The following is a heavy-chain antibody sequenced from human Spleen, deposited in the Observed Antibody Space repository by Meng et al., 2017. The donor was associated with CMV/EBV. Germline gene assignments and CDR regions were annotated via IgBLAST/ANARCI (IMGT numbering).Heavy chain of an antibody. V-gene: IGHV4-31*03. D-gene: IGHD3-22*01. CDR1: GGSISSGGYY. Sequence: SETLSLTCTVSGGSISSGGYYWSWIRQHPGKGLEWIGYIYYSGSIYYNPSLKSRVTISVDTSKNRFSLKLSSVTAADTAVYYCARVILGPYDSSGYYYAFDIWGQGTMVTVSS. CDR3: ARVILGPYDSSGYYYAFDI. CDR2: IYYSGSI. J-gene: IGHJ3*02.